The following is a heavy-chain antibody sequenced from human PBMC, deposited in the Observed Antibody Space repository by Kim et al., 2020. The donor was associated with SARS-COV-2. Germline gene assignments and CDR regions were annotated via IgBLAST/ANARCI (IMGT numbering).Heavy chain of an antibody. J-gene: IGHJ6*02. CDR1: GFTFSSYS. D-gene: IGHD6-13*01. CDR2: ISSSSSTI. Sequence: GGSLRLSCAASGFTFSSYSMNWVRQAPGKGLEWVSYISSSSSTIYYAYSVKGRFTISRDNAKNSLYLQMNSLRDEDTAVYYCARDMTYSSSWYNYYYGMDVWGQGTTVTVSS. CDR3: ARDMTYSSSWYNYYYGMDV. V-gene: IGHV3-48*02.